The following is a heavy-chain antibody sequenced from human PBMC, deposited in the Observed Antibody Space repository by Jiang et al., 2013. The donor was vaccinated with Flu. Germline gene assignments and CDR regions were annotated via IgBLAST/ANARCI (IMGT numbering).Heavy chain of an antibody. D-gene: IGHD4-17*01. J-gene: IGHJ3*01. CDR1: GGSISGYY. Sequence: GSGLVKPSETLSLTCSVSGGSISGYYWSWIRQPPGKGLEWIGYVYYTGRTNYNPSLKSRVTISVDTSKKQFSLKLNSVTAADTAVYYCARDQPDYGADDV. V-gene: IGHV4-59*01. CDR2: VYYTGRT. CDR3: ARDQPDYGADDV.